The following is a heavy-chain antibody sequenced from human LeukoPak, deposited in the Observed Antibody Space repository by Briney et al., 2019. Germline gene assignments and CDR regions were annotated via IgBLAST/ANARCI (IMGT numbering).Heavy chain of an antibody. D-gene: IGHD2/OR15-2a*01. Sequence: GRSLRLSCAASGFTFDDYAMHWVRQAPGKGLEWVSGISWNSGSIGYADSVKGRFTISRDNAKNSLYLQMNSLRAEDTALYYCAKAKYGTPYYFDYWGQGTLVTVSS. J-gene: IGHJ4*02. CDR1: GFTFDDYA. V-gene: IGHV3-9*01. CDR2: ISWNSGSI. CDR3: AKAKYGTPYYFDY.